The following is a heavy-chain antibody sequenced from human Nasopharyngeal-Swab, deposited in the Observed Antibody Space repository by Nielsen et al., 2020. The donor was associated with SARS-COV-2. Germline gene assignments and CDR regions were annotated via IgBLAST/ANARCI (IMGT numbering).Heavy chain of an antibody. CDR3: ARGNIAIQYYYYGMDV. CDR2: INTNTGNP. D-gene: IGHD2/OR15-2a*01. V-gene: IGHV7-4-1*02. CDR1: GYTFTSYA. J-gene: IGHJ6*02. Sequence: ASVKVSCKASGYTFTSYAMNWVRLAPGQGLEWMGWINTNTGNPTYAQGFTGRFVFSLDTSVSTAYLQISSLKAEDIAVYYCARGNIAIQYYYYGMDVWGQGTTVTVSS.